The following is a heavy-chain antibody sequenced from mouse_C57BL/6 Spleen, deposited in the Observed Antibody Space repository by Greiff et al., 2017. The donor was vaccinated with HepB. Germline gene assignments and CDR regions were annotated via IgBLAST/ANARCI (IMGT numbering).Heavy chain of an antibody. D-gene: IGHD1-1*01. CDR1: GFTFNTYA. CDR3: VRDYYGSSSYAMDY. V-gene: IGHV10-3*01. Sequence: DVMLVASGGGLVQPKGSLKLSCAASGFTFNTYAMHWVRQAPGKGLEWVARIRSKSSNYATYYADSVKDRFTISRDDSQSMLYLQMNNLKTEDTAMYYCVRDYYGSSSYAMDYWGQGTSVTVSS. CDR2: IRSKSSNYAT. J-gene: IGHJ4*01.